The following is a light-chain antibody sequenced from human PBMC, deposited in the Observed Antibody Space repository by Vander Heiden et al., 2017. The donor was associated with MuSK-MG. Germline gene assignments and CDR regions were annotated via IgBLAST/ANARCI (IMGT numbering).Light chain of an antibody. CDR1: QSISSY. V-gene: IGKV1-39*01. CDR3: QQSYSTLRA. J-gene: IGKJ3*01. Sequence: DIQMTQSPSSLSASVGDSVTITCRASQSISSYLNWYQQKPGKAPKLLIYAASSLQSGVPSRFSGSGSGTDCTLTISSLQPEDFATYYCQQSYSTLRAFGPGTKVDIK. CDR2: AAS.